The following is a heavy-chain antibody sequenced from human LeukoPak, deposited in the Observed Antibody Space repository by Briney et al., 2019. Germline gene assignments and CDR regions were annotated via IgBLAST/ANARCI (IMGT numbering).Heavy chain of an antibody. CDR3: ARDGKERGYSYGGTYWYFDL. Sequence: ASVKVSCKASGYTFTGYYMHWVRQAPGQGLEWMGWINPNSGGTNYAQKFQGWVTMTRDTSISTVYMELSSLRSEDTAVYYCARDGKERGYSYGGTYWYFDLWGRGTLVTVSS. J-gene: IGHJ2*01. CDR1: GYTFTGYY. V-gene: IGHV1-2*04. CDR2: INPNSGGT. D-gene: IGHD5-18*01.